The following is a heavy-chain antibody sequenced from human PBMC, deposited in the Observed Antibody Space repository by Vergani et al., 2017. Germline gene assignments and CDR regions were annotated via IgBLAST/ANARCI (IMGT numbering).Heavy chain of an antibody. CDR2: ISGSGGST. CDR1: GFTFNHYA. D-gene: IGHD5-12*01. J-gene: IGHJ6*02. V-gene: IGHV3-23*01. Sequence: EVQLLESGGDLVQPGGSLRLSCAASGFTFNHYAMNWVRPAPGKGLEWVSGISGSGGSTYYAGSVKGRFTISRDSSKNTLYLQMNSLSAGDKAVYYCAKTKPRNSGYDYLYYYHAMDVWGQGTTVTVSS. CDR3: AKTKPRNSGYDYLYYYHAMDV.